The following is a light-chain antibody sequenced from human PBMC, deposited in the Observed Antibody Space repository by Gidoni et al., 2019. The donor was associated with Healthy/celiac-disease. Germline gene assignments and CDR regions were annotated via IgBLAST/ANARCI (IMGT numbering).Light chain of an antibody. J-gene: IGKJ1*01. CDR2: KAS. CDR1: QSISSW. Sequence: QSPSTLSASVGDRVTITCRASQSISSWLAWYQQKPGKAPKLLIYKASSLESGVPSRFSGSGSGTEFTLTISSLQPDDFATYYCQQYNSYPATFGQGTKVEIK. V-gene: IGKV1-5*03. CDR3: QQYNSYPAT.